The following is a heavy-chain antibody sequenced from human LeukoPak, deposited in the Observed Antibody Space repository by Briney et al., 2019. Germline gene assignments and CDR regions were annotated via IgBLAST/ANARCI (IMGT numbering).Heavy chain of an antibody. D-gene: IGHD4-23*01. J-gene: IGHJ5*01. CDR1: GFTFSNYW. CDR2: INSDGSGT. Sequence: PGGSLRLSCAASGFTFSNYWMHWVRQAPGKRLVWVSRINSDGSGTTYADSVRGRFTISRDNAKSTLYLQVNSLRAEDTAVYYCARTEGTVAYDSWGQGTLVTVSS. V-gene: IGHV3-74*01. CDR3: ARTEGTVAYDS.